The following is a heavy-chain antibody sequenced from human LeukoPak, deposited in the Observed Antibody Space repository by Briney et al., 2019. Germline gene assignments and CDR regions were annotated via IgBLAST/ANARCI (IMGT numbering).Heavy chain of an antibody. D-gene: IGHD6-13*01. Sequence: SQTLSLTCSVSGASITSESYYWTWIRQPAGKGLEWIGRIYASGVTSYNPSLKTRLTMTLDTSKNQISLRLNSVTAADTAVYYCARLGSSWSPFFDYWGQGTLVTVSS. CDR1: GASITSESYY. CDR3: ARLGSSWSPFFDY. CDR2: IYASGVT. J-gene: IGHJ4*02. V-gene: IGHV4-61*02.